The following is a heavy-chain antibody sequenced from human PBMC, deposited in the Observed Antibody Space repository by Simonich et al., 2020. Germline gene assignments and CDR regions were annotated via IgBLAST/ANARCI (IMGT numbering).Heavy chain of an antibody. V-gene: IGHV4-38-2*01. CDR1: GYSISSGYY. D-gene: IGHD6-13*01. CDR3: ARVGYSNYYYYGMDV. CDR2: IYHRGGP. Sequence: QVQLQESGPGLVKPSETLSLTCAVSGYSISSGYYWGWIRQPPGKGLEWIGSIYHRGGPYYNPPLKSRVTISVDTTKNQFSLKLSSVTAADTAVYYCARVGYSNYYYYGMDVWGQGTTVTVSS. J-gene: IGHJ6*02.